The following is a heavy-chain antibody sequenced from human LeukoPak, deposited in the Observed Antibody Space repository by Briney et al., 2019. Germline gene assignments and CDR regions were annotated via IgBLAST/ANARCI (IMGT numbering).Heavy chain of an antibody. CDR3: ARGPTVVAATWAFDY. V-gene: IGHV4-59*01. CDR2: IYYSGST. Sequence: SETLSLTCTVSGGSISSYYWSWIRQPPGKGLEWIGYIYYSGSTNYNPSLKSRVTISVDTSKNQFSLKLSSVTAADTAVYYCARGPTVVAATWAFDYWGQGTLVTVSS. D-gene: IGHD2-15*01. CDR1: GGSISSYY. J-gene: IGHJ4*02.